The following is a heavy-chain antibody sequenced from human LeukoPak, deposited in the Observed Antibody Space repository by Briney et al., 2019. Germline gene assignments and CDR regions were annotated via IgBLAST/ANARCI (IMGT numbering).Heavy chain of an antibody. CDR3: AKDQAPTVGSTDF. J-gene: IGHJ4*02. D-gene: IGHD1-26*01. V-gene: IGHV3-23*01. CDR1: GFTFSINA. Sequence: PGGSLRLSCAASGFTFSINAMSWLRQAPGKGLAWVSTIGDSDIMTHYSDSVKGRFTISRDDSKNTLYLQMNSLRADDTAVYYCAKDQAPTVGSTDFWGQGTLVTVSS. CDR2: IGDSDIMT.